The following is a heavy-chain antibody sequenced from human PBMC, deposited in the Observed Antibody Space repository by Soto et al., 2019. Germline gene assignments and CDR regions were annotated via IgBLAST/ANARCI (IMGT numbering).Heavy chain of an antibody. J-gene: IGHJ5*02. CDR2: ISVIGDST. V-gene: IGHV3-23*01. CDR3: AKGRGGFDP. Sequence: EVQLLESGGGLVQPGGSLRLSCAASGFPFSSSAMTWVRQAPGKGLEWVSVISVIGDSTYYADSLKGRFTISRDNSKNTLYLQMNSMRAEDSAVYYCAKGRGGFDPWGQGTLVTVSS. D-gene: IGHD3-10*01. CDR1: GFPFSSSA.